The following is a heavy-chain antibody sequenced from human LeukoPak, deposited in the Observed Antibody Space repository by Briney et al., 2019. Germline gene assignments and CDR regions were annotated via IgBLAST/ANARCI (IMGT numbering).Heavy chain of an antibody. Sequence: PSQTLSLTCTASGGSFSSGSYYWSWHPPADGKGLEWLGRIYTSGSTNYNPSLKSRVTISVDTSKNQFSLKLSSVTAADTAVYYCARDHCSGGSCYRDYYYYYMDVWGKGTTVSVSS. D-gene: IGHD2-15*01. CDR3: ARDHCSGGSCYRDYYYYYMDV. CDR1: GGSFSSGSYY. V-gene: IGHV4-61*02. J-gene: IGHJ6*03. CDR2: IYTSGST.